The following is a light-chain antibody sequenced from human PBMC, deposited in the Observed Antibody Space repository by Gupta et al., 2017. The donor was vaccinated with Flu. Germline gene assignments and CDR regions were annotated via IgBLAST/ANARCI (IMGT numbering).Light chain of an antibody. CDR2: ALS. Sequence: SWRYSQSLLGHGEGNTYLDWDVQRPGQSTQLVLYALSYRGSGVSDRFSGRGSGTDFTLKISRVEDEDVGLYYCMQRIEFPYTFGQGTKLEIK. CDR1: QSLLGHGEGNTY. J-gene: IGKJ2*01. CDR3: MQRIEFPYT. V-gene: IGKV2-40*01.